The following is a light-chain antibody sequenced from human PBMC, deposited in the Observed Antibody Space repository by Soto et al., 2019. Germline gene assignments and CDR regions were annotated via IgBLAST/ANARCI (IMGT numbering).Light chain of an antibody. J-gene: IGKJ1*01. CDR3: QQYGSIPWT. CDR1: ESVVSSY. CDR2: DAY. V-gene: IGKV3-20*01. Sequence: EIVLTQSPGTLSLSPGERATLSCRATESVVSSYLAWYQLKPGQAPRLLIYDAYSRATGIQDRFSGSGSGTDFTLTIRRLEPEDFAVYYCQQYGSIPWTVGQGTKVDIK.